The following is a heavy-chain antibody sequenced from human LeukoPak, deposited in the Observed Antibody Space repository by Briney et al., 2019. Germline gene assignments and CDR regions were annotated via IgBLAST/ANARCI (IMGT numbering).Heavy chain of an antibody. V-gene: IGHV4-59*08. D-gene: IGHD6-19*01. CDR1: GGSISSYY. CDR3: ARQDLKPPGTSTYSSGPYWYFDL. J-gene: IGHJ2*01. Sequence: SETLSLTCTVSGGSISSYYWSWIRQPPGKGLEWIGYIYYSGSTNYNPSLKSRVTISVDTSKNQFSLKMSSVTAANTAVYYGARQDLKPPGTSTYSSGPYWYFDLWGRGTLVTVSS. CDR2: IYYSGST.